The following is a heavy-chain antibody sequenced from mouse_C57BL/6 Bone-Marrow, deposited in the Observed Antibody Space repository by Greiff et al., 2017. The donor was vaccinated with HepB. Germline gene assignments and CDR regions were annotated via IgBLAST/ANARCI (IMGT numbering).Heavy chain of an antibody. D-gene: IGHD2-1*01. CDR1: GFNIKNTY. CDR3: ASYYGNLYWYFDV. CDR2: IDPANGNT. Sequence: EVKLLESVAELVRPGASVKLSCTASGFNIKNTYMHWVKQRPEQGLEWIGRIDPANGNTKYAPKFQGKATITADTSSNTAYLQLSSLTSEDTAIYYCASYYGNLYWYFDVWGTGTTVTVSS. V-gene: IGHV14-3*01. J-gene: IGHJ1*03.